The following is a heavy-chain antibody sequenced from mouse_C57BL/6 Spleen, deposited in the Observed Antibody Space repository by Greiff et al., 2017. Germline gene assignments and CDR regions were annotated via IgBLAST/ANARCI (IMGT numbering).Heavy chain of an antibody. J-gene: IGHJ3*01. CDR3: ARDDYDEAWFAY. CDR2: INPNNGGT. Sequence: VQLKQSGPELVKPGASVKIPCKASGYTFTDYNMDWVKQSHGKSLEWIGDINPNNGGTIYNQKFKGKATLTVDKSSSTAYMELRSLTSEDTAVYYCARDDYDEAWFAYWGQGTLVTVSA. CDR1: GYTFTDYN. D-gene: IGHD2-4*01. V-gene: IGHV1-18*01.